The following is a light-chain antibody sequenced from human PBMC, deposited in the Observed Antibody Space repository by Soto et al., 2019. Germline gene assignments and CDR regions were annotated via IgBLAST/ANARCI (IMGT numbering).Light chain of an antibody. Sequence: DIQLTQSPSSPSASVGDRVTITCRANYGISTYVAWYQQKSGKPPKLLIYAASTLQSGVPSRFSGSGSGTHFTLTISNLQPEDVATYYCQKYNSAPPWTFGQGTKVDIK. J-gene: IGKJ1*01. CDR1: YGISTY. CDR3: QKYNSAPPWT. CDR2: AAS. V-gene: IGKV1-27*01.